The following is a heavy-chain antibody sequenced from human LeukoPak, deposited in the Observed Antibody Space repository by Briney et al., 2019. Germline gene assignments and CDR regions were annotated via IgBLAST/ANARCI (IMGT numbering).Heavy chain of an antibody. V-gene: IGHV4-30-2*01. J-gene: IGHJ6*03. CDR2: IYHSGST. CDR3: ARDGAFGFGESHGYYYYYMDV. D-gene: IGHD3-10*01. Sequence: PQTLSLTCTVSGGSISSGGYYWSWIRQPPGKGLEWIGYIYHSGSTYYNPSLKSRVTISVDRSKNQFSLKLSSVTAADTAVYYCARDGAFGFGESHGYYYYYMDVWGKGTTVTVSS. CDR1: GGSISSGGYY.